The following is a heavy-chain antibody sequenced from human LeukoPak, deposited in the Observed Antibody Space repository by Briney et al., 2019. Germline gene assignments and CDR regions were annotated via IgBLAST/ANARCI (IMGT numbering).Heavy chain of an antibody. J-gene: IGHJ4*02. Sequence: GGSLRLSCAPSGFTFSRHGMHWVRQAPGKGLEWVAVTSSDLNVKLYADSVKGRFTISRDSSRSTLYLQMNSLRPEDTAIYYCAREGYYGSGSPPSLYFDYWGQGTLVTVSS. V-gene: IGHV3-30*03. CDR3: AREGYYGSGSPPSLYFDY. D-gene: IGHD3-10*01. CDR2: TSSDLNVK. CDR1: GFTFSRHG.